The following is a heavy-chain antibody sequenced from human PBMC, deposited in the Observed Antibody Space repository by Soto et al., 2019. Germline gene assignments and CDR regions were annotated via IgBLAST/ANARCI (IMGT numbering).Heavy chain of an antibody. CDR2: IVPMFGTA. Sequence: QVQLVQSGAEVKEPGSSVNVSCKTSGGTFGNTAVTWVRQAPGQGLEWIGGIVPMFGTANYAQKFRGRVTIAEDESTSTAYMELSSLRSDDTAVYYCARDGDPGYSFWSGPLGGGRFDPWGQGTLVTVSS. D-gene: IGHD3-3*01. J-gene: IGHJ5*02. CDR1: GGTFGNTA. V-gene: IGHV1-69*12. CDR3: ARDGDPGYSFWSGPLGGGRFDP.